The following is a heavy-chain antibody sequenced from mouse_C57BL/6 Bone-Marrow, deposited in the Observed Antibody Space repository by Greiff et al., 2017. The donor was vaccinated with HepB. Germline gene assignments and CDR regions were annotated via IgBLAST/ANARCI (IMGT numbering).Heavy chain of an antibody. Sequence: VQLQQPGAELVRPGSSVKLSCKASGYTFTSYWMHWVKQRPIQGLEWIGNIDPSDSETHYNQKFKDKATLTVDKSSSTAYMQLSSLTSEDSAVYYCARAPLYYDGSIAYWGQGTLVTVSA. D-gene: IGHD1-1*01. V-gene: IGHV1-52*01. CDR2: IDPSDSET. CDR1: GYTFTSYW. CDR3: ARAPLYYDGSIAY. J-gene: IGHJ3*01.